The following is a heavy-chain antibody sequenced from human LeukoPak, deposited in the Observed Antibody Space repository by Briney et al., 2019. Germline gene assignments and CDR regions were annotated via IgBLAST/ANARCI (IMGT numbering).Heavy chain of an antibody. Sequence: SVKASCKASGGTFISYAISWVRQATGQGLEWMGRIIPIFGTANYAQKFQGRVTITTDESTSTAYMELSSLGSEDTAVYYCARDLHRRYCSGGSCSDVPTFDYWGQGTLVTVSS. V-gene: IGHV1-69*05. D-gene: IGHD2-15*01. CDR2: IIPIFGTA. CDR3: ARDLHRRYCSGGSCSDVPTFDY. CDR1: GGTFISYA. J-gene: IGHJ4*02.